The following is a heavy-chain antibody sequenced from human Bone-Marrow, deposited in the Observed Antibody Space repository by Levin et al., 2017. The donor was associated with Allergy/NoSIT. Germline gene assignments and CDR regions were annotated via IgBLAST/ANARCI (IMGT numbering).Heavy chain of an antibody. CDR1: GDTSTTYR. V-gene: IGHV1-69*04. D-gene: IGHD2/OR15-2a*01. CDR2: ITPTLGLA. Sequence: PGESLKISCKASGDTSTTYRISWVRQAPGGRLEWMGRITPTLGLAEYAQKFQARVTVSADRSTNVAYMDVRSLTSEDTAMYYCATECNFGLHRTFSSCFDNWGPGALVTVSS. J-gene: IGHJ4*02. CDR3: ATECNFGLHRTFSSCFDN.